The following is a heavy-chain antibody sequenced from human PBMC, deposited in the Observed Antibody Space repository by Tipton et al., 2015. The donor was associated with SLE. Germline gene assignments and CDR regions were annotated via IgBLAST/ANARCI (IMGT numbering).Heavy chain of an antibody. Sequence: SLRLSCAASGFSFSSYHMNWVRQTPGKGLEWVASISDSSSDIDYADSVKGRFSISRDNARSSLYLQMNSLRAEDTAVYYCARARGVLGGSGWYFELWGRGTLVTVSS. J-gene: IGHJ2*01. CDR3: ARARGVLGGSGWYFEL. CDR2: ISDSSSDI. D-gene: IGHD1-26*01. CDR1: GFSFSSYH. V-gene: IGHV3-21*01.